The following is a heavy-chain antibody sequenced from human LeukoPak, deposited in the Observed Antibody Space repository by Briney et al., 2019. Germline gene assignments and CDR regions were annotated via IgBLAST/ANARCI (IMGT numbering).Heavy chain of an antibody. J-gene: IGHJ6*03. V-gene: IGHV4-59*01. D-gene: IGHD6-13*01. Sequence: SETLSLTCTVSGGSISSYYWSWIRRPPGKGLEWIGYIYYSGSTNYNPSLKSRVTISVDTSKNQFSLKLSSVTAADTAVYYCAREAAAGPHYYYYYMDVWGKGTTVTVSS. CDR1: GGSISSYY. CDR2: IYYSGST. CDR3: AREAAAGPHYYYYYMDV.